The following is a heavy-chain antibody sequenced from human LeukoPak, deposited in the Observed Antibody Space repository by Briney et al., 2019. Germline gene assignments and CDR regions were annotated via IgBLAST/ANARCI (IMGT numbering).Heavy chain of an antibody. D-gene: IGHD3-22*01. CDR1: GFIVSSNY. CDR3: VKGSSDSRPYYFDS. Sequence: GGSLRLSCAASGFIVSSNYMSWVRQAPGKGLEWVSVISGGGITYYTDSVKGRFTISRDNSKSTLYLQMNSLRAEDTAVYYCVKGSSDSRPYYFDSWGQGTLVTVSS. J-gene: IGHJ4*02. CDR2: ISGGGIT. V-gene: IGHV3-53*01.